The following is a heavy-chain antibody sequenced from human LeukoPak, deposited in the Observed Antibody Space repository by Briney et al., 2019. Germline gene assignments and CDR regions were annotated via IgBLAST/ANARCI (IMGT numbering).Heavy chain of an antibody. CDR1: GYTFTGFY. J-gene: IGHJ6*02. Sequence: ASVKVSCKTSGYTFTGFYIHWVRQAPGQGLEWMGIINPSGDYTNYAQKFQGRVTMTEDTSTDTAYMELSSLRSEDTAVYYCATVSPSILYGMDVWGQGTTVTVSS. D-gene: IGHD2/OR15-2a*01. CDR3: ATVSPSILYGMDV. V-gene: IGHV1-46*01. CDR2: INPSGDYT.